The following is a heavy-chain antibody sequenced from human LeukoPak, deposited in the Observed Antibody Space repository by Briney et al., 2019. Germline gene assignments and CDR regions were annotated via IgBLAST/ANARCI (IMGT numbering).Heavy chain of an antibody. CDR1: GFTFEDFA. V-gene: IGHV3-21*01. D-gene: IGHD1-1*01. J-gene: IGHJ4*02. Sequence: GGSLRLSCAASGFTFEDFAMHWVRQAPGKGLEWVSSISGDSTYIYNAGSVKGRFTISRDNAQASLYLQMISLRADDTAVYYCARVSGRLERQSDLDYWGQGTLVIVSS. CDR3: ARVSGRLERQSDLDY. CDR2: ISGDSTYI.